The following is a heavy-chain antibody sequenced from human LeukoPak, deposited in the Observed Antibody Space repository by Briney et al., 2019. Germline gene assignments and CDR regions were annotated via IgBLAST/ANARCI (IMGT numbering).Heavy chain of an antibody. V-gene: IGHV3-74*01. CDR3: PTGASAISSSSGVFDW. D-gene: IGHD2-2*01. CDR1: GFTFSTYW. Sequence: GGSLRLCCTASGFTFSTYWMHWVRQAPGKGLVWVSRINGDGSSATYADSVKGRFTISRDKAKNTLYLQMNSLRLDDTAIYYWPTGASAISSSSGVFDWGGQGTLATVSS. CDR2: INGDGSSA. J-gene: IGHJ4*02.